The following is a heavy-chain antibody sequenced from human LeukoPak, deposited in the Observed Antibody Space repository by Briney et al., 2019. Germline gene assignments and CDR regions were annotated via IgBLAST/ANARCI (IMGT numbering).Heavy chain of an antibody. CDR3: AREPSGSYGDY. D-gene: IGHD1-26*01. CDR2: ISYDGSNK. CDR1: GFTFSSYW. Sequence: PGGSLRLSCAASGFTFSSYWMSWVRQAPGKGLEWVAVISYDGSNKYYADSVKGRFTISRDNSKNTLYLQMNSLRAEDAAVYYCAREPSGSYGDYWGQGTLVTVSS. V-gene: IGHV3-30*03. J-gene: IGHJ4*02.